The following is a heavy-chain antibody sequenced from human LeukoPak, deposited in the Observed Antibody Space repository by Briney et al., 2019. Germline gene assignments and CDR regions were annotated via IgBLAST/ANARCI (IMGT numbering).Heavy chain of an antibody. CDR1: GFTFNSYA. J-gene: IGHJ6*02. CDR3: AKGGKTYPGYGYDYYYYGMDV. CDR2: ISGSGGST. D-gene: IGHD5-18*01. V-gene: IGHV3-23*01. Sequence: GGSLRLSCAASGFTFNSYAMSWVRQAPGKGLEWVSAISGSGGSTYYADSVKGRFTISRDNSKNTLYLQMNSLRAEDTAVYYCAKGGKTYPGYGYDYYYYGMDVWGQGTTVTVSS.